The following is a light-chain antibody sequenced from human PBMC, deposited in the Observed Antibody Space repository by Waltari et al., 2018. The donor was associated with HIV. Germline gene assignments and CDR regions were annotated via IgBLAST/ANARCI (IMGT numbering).Light chain of an antibody. CDR1: QRVSSN. CDR3: QQYNNWPET. CDR2: GAS. Sequence: EIVMTQSPATLSGSPGERATLSCRASQRVSSNLAWYQQKPGQAPRLLIYGASTRATGIPARFSGSGSGTEFTLTISSLQSEDFAVYYCQQYNNWPETFGQGTKVEIK. J-gene: IGKJ1*01. V-gene: IGKV3-15*01.